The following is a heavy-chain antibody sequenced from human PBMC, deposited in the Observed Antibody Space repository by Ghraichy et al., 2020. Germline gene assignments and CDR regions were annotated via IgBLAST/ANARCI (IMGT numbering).Heavy chain of an antibody. D-gene: IGHD2-2*02. CDR1: GFTFSSYA. Sequence: GGSLRLSCAASGFTFSSYAMSWVRQAPGKGLEWVSVISSSGDSTYYADSVKGRFTISRDNSKNTLYLQMTSLRAEDTAVYYCANPPGYCGSTSCYTHYYFHGMDVWGQGTTVTVSS. CDR3: ANPPGYCGSTSCYTHYYFHGMDV. CDR2: ISSSGDST. J-gene: IGHJ6*02. V-gene: IGHV3-23*01.